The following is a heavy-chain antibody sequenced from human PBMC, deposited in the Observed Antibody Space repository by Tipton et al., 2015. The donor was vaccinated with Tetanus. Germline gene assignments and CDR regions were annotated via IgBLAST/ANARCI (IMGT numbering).Heavy chain of an antibody. D-gene: IGHD3-22*01. CDR3: ARSYDFYDSTGYTDDGMDV. J-gene: IGHJ6*02. CDR2: INPSAGTT. Sequence: QVQLVQSGAEVKKPGASVKVSCKASGYTFTNYYMHWVRQAPGQGLEWMGVINPSAGTTRYEQKFQGRVIMTRDTSTPTVYMELNSLRSEDTAVFYCARSYDFYDSTGYTDDGMDVWGQGTSVTVSS. V-gene: IGHV1-46*01. CDR1: GYTFTNYY.